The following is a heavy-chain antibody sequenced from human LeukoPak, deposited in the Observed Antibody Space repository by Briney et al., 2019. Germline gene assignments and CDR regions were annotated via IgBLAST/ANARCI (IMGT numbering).Heavy chain of an antibody. Sequence: SEALPLTRTVPGGSISPYYWSWIRQPPGKGLQWIGYIYYSGSTNYSPSLKSRVTISVDTSQNQFSLKLSSVTAADTAVYYCARHRVEALDFDYWGQGTLVTVSS. J-gene: IGHJ4*02. CDR1: GGSISPYY. D-gene: IGHD3-10*01. CDR2: IYYSGST. V-gene: IGHV4-59*08. CDR3: ARHRVEALDFDY.